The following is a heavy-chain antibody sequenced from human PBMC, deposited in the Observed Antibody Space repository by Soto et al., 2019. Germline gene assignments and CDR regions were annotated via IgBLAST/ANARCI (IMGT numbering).Heavy chain of an antibody. CDR3: ARDTFTSASELDA. Sequence: GSLRLSCASSGIRFDDYNIHWVRQAPGKGLEWVSLITWNGGNTYYGDSVKGRFTISRDGTTKSVSLQMTSLKTEDTGLYYCARDTFTSASELDALCQGTPVTIS. CDR1: GIRFDDYN. CDR2: ITWNGGNT. V-gene: IGHV3-43*01. D-gene: IGHD3-10*01. J-gene: IGHJ6*02.